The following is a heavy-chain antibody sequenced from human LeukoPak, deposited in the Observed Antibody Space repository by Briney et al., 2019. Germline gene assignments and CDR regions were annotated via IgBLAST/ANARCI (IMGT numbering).Heavy chain of an antibody. J-gene: IGHJ4*02. CDR1: GFTFASYA. CDR2: MSGSGRYI. Sequence: GGSLRLSCAASGFTFASYAMNWVRQAPGRGLEEVAVMSGSGRYINYADSVKGRFAISRDNSKNTVYLQMNDMRVEDTAVHYCAKDSSTETPGFFDYWGRGTLVIVSS. D-gene: IGHD4-17*01. V-gene: IGHV3-23*01. CDR3: AKDSSTETPGFFDY.